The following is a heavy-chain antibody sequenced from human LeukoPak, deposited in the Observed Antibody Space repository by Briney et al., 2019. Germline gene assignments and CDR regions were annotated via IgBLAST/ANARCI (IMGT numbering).Heavy chain of an antibody. D-gene: IGHD3-9*01. V-gene: IGHV3-23*01. CDR1: GFTFSTYG. CDR3: GRDLDWGAFDH. CDR2: IVGSGGTT. Sequence: PGGTLRLSCAASGFTFSTYGMDWVRQAPGKGLEWVSGIVGSGGTTYYADSVKGRFTIPRDNSKNALYLQMNSLRAADTAVYYCGRDLDWGAFDHWGQGTLVTVSS. J-gene: IGHJ4*02.